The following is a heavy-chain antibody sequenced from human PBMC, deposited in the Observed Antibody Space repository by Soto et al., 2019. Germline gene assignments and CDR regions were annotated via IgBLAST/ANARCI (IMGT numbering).Heavy chain of an antibody. CDR3: AGTRGSGYQVWYFDL. CDR2: IIPIFGTA. CDR1: GGTFSSYA. Sequence: QVQLVQSGAEVKKPGSSVKVSCKASGGTFSSYAISWVRQAPGQGLEWMGGIIPIFGTANYAQKFQGRVTITADESPSTAYVGLSSLRSEDTAVYYCAGTRGSGYQVWYFDLWGRGTLVAVSA. V-gene: IGHV1-69*12. D-gene: IGHD3-22*01. J-gene: IGHJ2*01.